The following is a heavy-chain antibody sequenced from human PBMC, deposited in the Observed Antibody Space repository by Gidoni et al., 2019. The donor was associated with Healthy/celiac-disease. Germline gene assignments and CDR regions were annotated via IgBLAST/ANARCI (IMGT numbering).Heavy chain of an antibody. Sequence: QVQLQQWGAGLLKPSETLSLTCAVYGGSFSGYYWRWIRQPPGKGLEWIGEINHSGSTNYNPSLKSRVTISVDTSKNQFSLKLSSVTAADTAVYYCARGGDIVLMVYATYFDLWGRGTLVTVSS. CDR2: INHSGST. D-gene: IGHD2-8*01. CDR3: ARGGDIVLMVYATYFDL. CDR1: GGSFSGYY. J-gene: IGHJ2*01. V-gene: IGHV4-34*01.